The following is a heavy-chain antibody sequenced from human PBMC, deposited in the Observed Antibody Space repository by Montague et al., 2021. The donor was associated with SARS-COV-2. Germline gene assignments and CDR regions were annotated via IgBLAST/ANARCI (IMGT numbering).Heavy chain of an antibody. D-gene: IGHD6-13*01. CDR2: IYYSGST. J-gene: IGHJ6*02. V-gene: IGHV4-39*07. CDR1: GGSISSSSYY. Sequence: SETLSLTCTVSGGSISSSSYYWGWIRQPPGKGLEWIGSIYYSGSTYYNPSLKGRVTISVDTSKNQFSLKPSSVTAADTAVYYCARVGRQQLVRLSGMDVWGQGTTVTVS. CDR3: ARVGRQQLVRLSGMDV.